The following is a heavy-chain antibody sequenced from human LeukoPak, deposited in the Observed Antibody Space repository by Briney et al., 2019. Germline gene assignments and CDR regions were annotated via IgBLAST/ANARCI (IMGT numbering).Heavy chain of an antibody. Sequence: PSETLSLTCTVSGGSVSTYYWSWIRQPPGKGLEWIGFIYSSGETNYNPSLKSRVTISVDTSKNQFSLKLSSVTAADTAVYYCARAPGTGEPPYYYYYGMDVWGQGTTVTVSS. CDR1: GGSVSTYY. J-gene: IGHJ6*02. V-gene: IGHV4-59*02. CDR2: IYSSGET. D-gene: IGHD1-14*01. CDR3: ARAPGTGEPPYYYYYGMDV.